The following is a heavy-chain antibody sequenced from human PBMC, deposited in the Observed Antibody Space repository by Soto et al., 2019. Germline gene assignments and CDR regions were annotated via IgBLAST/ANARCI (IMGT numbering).Heavy chain of an antibody. D-gene: IGHD2-2*01. J-gene: IGHJ4*02. Sequence: QVQLVQSGGEVKKPGSSVKVSCKASGGTFNNYVVNWVRQAHGQGLEWMGGILPIFATANYAQKFQGRVTITADKSTSTAYMELTSLRSEDTAVYYCAGRCDSTTCLGHFDYWGQGTLVTVAS. CDR3: AGRCDSTTCLGHFDY. CDR1: GGTFNNYV. V-gene: IGHV1-69*06. CDR2: ILPIFATA.